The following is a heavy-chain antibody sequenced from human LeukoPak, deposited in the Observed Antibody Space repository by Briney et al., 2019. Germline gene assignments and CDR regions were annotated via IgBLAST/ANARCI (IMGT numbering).Heavy chain of an antibody. Sequence: SETLSLTCTVSGDSISTYYWSWIRQPAGKGLEWIGRIFTSGVTYYNPSLKSRVTMSVDKSKNQFSLKLSSVTAADTAVYYCARGNLLRYFGGWGQGTLVTVSS. CDR1: GDSISTYY. CDR2: IFTSGVT. J-gene: IGHJ4*02. D-gene: IGHD3-9*01. V-gene: IGHV4-4*07. CDR3: ARGNLLRYFGG.